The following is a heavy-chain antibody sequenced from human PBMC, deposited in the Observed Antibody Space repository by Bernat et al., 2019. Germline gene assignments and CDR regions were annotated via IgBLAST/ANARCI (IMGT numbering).Heavy chain of an antibody. D-gene: IGHD4-17*01. CDR1: GGSISTGDYY. CDR2: IYYSGNT. CDR3: ARVEGAYVDFDI. Sequence: QVQLQESGPGLVKPSQTLSLICTVSGGSISTGDYYWSWIRQHPGKGLEWIGYIYYSGNTYYNPSLKSRVTISVDTSKNQFSLELSSVTAADTAVYFCARVEGAYVDFDIWGQGTMVTVSS. V-gene: IGHV4-31*03. J-gene: IGHJ3*02.